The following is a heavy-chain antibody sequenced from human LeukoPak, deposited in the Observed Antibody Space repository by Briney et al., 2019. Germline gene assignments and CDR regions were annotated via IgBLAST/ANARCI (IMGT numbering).Heavy chain of an antibody. V-gene: IGHV1-18*01. Sequence: ASVKVSCKASGYTFTSYGISWVRQAPGQGLEWMGWISAYNGNTNYAQKLQGRVTMTTDTSTSTAYMELRSLRSDDTAVYYCARMMTPRLYYDSSGYYNGAFDIWGQGTMVTVSS. J-gene: IGHJ3*02. D-gene: IGHD3-22*01. CDR2: ISAYNGNT. CDR1: GYTFTSYG. CDR3: ARMMTPRLYYDSSGYYNGAFDI.